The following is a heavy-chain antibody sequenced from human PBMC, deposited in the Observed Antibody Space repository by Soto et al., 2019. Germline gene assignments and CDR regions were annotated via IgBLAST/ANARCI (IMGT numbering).Heavy chain of an antibody. V-gene: IGHV1-8*01. Sequence: ASVKVSCKASGHTFTSYDINWVRQATGQGLEWMGWMNPNSGNTGYAQKFQGRVTMTRNTSISTAYMELSSLRSEDTAVYYCVYIVLVPAARNNYYYYGMDVWGQGTTVTVSS. J-gene: IGHJ6*02. D-gene: IGHD2-2*01. CDR1: GHTFTSYD. CDR2: MNPNSGNT. CDR3: VYIVLVPAARNNYYYYGMDV.